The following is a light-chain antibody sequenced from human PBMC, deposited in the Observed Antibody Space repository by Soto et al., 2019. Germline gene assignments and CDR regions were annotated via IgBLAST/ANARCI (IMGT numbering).Light chain of an antibody. CDR2: ATS. CDR3: QQHYSPPPIT. J-gene: IGKJ5*01. V-gene: IGKV1-39*01. CDR1: QNVAHF. Sequence: DIQITHSPASLSASAVYRATITCRPSQNVAHFLNWYQQKPGKAPQLLLYATSTLHSGVPSRFSGSGFGTDFTLTISSLQNEDYATYYCQQHYSPPPITFGQGTRLDIK.